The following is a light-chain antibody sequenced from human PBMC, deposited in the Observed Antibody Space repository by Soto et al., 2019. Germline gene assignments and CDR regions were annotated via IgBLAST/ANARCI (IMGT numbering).Light chain of an antibody. CDR2: GAS. J-gene: IGKJ1*01. CDR3: QQYGSSGT. Sequence: VLTQSPGTLSLSPGERATLSCRATQSVSSNYLAWYQQKSGQAPRLLIYGASNRATGIPDRFSGSGSGTDFTLTISRLEPEDFAVYYCQQYGSSGTFGQGTKVDI. CDR1: QSVSSNY. V-gene: IGKV3-20*01.